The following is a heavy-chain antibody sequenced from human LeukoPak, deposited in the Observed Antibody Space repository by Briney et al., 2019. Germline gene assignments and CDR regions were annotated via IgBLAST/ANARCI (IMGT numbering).Heavy chain of an antibody. Sequence: GESLKISCKGSGYSFTSYWIGWVRQMPGKGLEWMGIIYPGDSDTRYSPSFQGQVTISADKSISTAYLQWSSLKASDTAMYYCARPKNKDTAMVPFVYWGQGTLDTVSS. D-gene: IGHD5-18*01. J-gene: IGHJ4*02. V-gene: IGHV5-51*01. CDR1: GYSFTSYW. CDR3: ARPKNKDTAMVPFVY. CDR2: IYPGDSDT.